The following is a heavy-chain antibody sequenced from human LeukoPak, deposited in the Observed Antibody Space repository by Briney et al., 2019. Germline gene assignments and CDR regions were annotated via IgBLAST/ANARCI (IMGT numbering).Heavy chain of an antibody. D-gene: IGHD6-6*01. Sequence: GGSLRLSCAASAYTFSSYWMYWVRQAPGKGLVWVARINMDGSSTTYADSVKGRFTISRDNAKNTLYLQMNALRAEDTAVYYCARDQGLGYFDLWGRGTLVTVSS. J-gene: IGHJ2*01. CDR3: ARDQGLGYFDL. CDR1: AYTFSSYW. V-gene: IGHV3-74*01. CDR2: INMDGSST.